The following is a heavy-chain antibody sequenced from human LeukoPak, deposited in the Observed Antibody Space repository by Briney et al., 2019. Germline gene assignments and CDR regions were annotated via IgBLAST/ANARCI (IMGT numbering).Heavy chain of an antibody. D-gene: IGHD3-10*01. J-gene: IGHJ4*02. V-gene: IGHV3-30*02. CDR3: AKDAAYYYGSGSYYNFDY. Sequence: GGSLRLSCAASGFTFSSYGMHWVRQAPGKGLEWVAFIRYDGSNKYYADSVKGRFTISRDNSKNTLYLQMNSLRAEDTAVYYCAKDAAYYYGSGSYYNFDYWGQGTLVTVSS. CDR2: IRYDGSNK. CDR1: GFTFSSYG.